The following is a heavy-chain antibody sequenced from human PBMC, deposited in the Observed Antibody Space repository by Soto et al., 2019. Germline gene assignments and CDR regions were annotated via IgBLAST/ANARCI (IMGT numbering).Heavy chain of an antibody. CDR1: GFTFSSYA. Sequence: VGSLRLSCAASGFTFSSYAMSWVRQAPGKGLEWVSAISGSGSSTYYADSVKGRFTISRDNAKNTLYLQMNSLRAEDTAVYYCGRDQGYSYGFPLDYWGQGTLVTVS. CDR2: ISGSGSST. J-gene: IGHJ4*02. V-gene: IGHV3-23*01. CDR3: GRDQGYSYGFPLDY. D-gene: IGHD5-18*01.